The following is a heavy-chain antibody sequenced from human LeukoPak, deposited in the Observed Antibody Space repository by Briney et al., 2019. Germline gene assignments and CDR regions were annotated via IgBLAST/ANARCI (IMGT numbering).Heavy chain of an antibody. CDR1: ELTFSTNA. V-gene: IGHV3-23*01. D-gene: IGHD7-27*01. J-gene: IGHJ5*02. CDR3: VKAATWAFHWFDP. Sequence: GGSLRLSCAASELTFSTNAMSWVRQAPGKGLEWVSAISGSGSTAYYADSVKGRFTISRDNSKNTLFLQMNSLRGDDTAVYYCVKAATWAFHWFDPWGQGTLVTVSS. CDR2: ISGSGSTA.